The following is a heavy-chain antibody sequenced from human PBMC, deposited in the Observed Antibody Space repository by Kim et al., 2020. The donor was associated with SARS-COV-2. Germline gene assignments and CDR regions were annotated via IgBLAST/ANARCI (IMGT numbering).Heavy chain of an antibody. D-gene: IGHD3-10*01. CDR1: GGPISSDDYY. CDR2: VHYTGST. V-gene: IGHV4-39*01. CDR3: SRHKGTHPLDP. Sequence: SETLSLTCTVSGGPISSDDYYWSLIRQPPGKGLEWVASVHYTGSTYYNPSLRSRLIISVDASKNQFSLKLSPVTAADTAFYYCSRHKGTHPLDPLGPG. J-gene: IGHJ5*02.